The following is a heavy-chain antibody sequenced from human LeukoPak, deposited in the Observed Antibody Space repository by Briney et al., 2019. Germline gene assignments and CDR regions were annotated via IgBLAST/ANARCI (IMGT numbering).Heavy chain of an antibody. D-gene: IGHD4-17*01. CDR2: KSYSGST. CDR3: ARRVPGDYGNWFDP. Sequence: SETLSLTCSVSGCSISNVNYYWGWIRQPPGTGLEWIGSKSYSGSTHDNPSLKSRVTISVDTSKNQFSLKLSSVTAADTAVYYCARRVPGDYGNWFDPWGQGDQVTVSS. J-gene: IGHJ5*02. CDR1: GCSISNVNYY. V-gene: IGHV4-39*01.